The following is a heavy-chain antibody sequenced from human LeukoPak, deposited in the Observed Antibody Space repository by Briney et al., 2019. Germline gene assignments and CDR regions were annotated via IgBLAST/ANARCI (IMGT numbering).Heavy chain of an antibody. CDR1: GASIRTYY. CDR2: ISASGNS. CDR3: ASSLYYYTSGAGFDY. V-gene: IGHV4-4*07. D-gene: IGHD3-10*01. Sequence: AETLSLTCTVSGASIRTYYWSWIRQPAGKGLEWIGRISASGNSDHNPSLKSRVTMSVDTSKNQVSLNLNSVTAADTAVYYCASSLYYYTSGAGFDYWGQGTRVTVSA. J-gene: IGHJ4*02.